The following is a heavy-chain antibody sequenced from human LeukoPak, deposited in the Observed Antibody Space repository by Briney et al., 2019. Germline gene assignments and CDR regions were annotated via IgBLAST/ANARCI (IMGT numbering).Heavy chain of an antibody. CDR3: ARAHTTGWY. CDR1: GYTFIDYY. CDR2: INPNAGGT. V-gene: IGHV1-2*02. Sequence: ASVKLSCKASGYTFIDYYVHWVRQAPGQGLEWMGWINPNAGGTNYAQKFQGRVTMAWDTSITTTYMELSRLTSDDTAVYYCARAHTTGWYWGQGTQVTVSS. J-gene: IGHJ4*02. D-gene: IGHD6-19*01.